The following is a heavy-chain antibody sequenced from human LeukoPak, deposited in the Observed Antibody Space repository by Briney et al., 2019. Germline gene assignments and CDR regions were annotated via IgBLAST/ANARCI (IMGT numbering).Heavy chain of an antibody. J-gene: IGHJ4*02. CDR2: INPNSGGT. V-gene: IGHV1-2*02. D-gene: IGHD5-24*01. CDR1: GHTFTGYY. CDR3: ASGRWLQFDY. Sequence: ASVKVSCKASGHTFTGYYMNWVRQAPGQGLEWMGWINPNSGGTNYAQKFQGRVTMTRDTSISTAYMELSRLRSDDTAVFYWASGRWLQFDYWGQGTLVTVSS.